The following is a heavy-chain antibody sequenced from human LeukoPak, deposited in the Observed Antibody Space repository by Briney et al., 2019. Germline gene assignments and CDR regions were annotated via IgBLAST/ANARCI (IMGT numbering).Heavy chain of an antibody. CDR1: GGSISSSSYY. CDR2: IYYSGST. V-gene: IGHV4-39*07. Sequence: SETLSLTCTVSGGSISSSSYYWGWIRQPPGKGLEWIGSIYYSGSTYYNPSLKSRVTISVDTSKNQFSLKLSSVTAADTAVYYCARVSPRNYYDSSGYPNTRRGPYYYYMDVWGKGTTVTVSS. J-gene: IGHJ6*03. CDR3: ARVSPRNYYDSSGYPNTRRGPYYYYMDV. D-gene: IGHD3-22*01.